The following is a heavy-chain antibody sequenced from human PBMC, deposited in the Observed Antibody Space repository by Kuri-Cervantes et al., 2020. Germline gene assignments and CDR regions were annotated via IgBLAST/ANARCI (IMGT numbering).Heavy chain of an antibody. Sequence: GESLKISCAASGFTVSSNYMSWVRQAPGKGLEWVSVIYSGGSTYYADSVKGRFTISRDNAKNSLYLQMNSLRAEDTAVYYCARDRGIMPIYYYYYYGMDVWGQGTTVTVSS. D-gene: IGHD3-10*01. J-gene: IGHJ6*02. V-gene: IGHV3-53*01. CDR3: ARDRGIMPIYYYYYYGMDV. CDR2: IYSGGST. CDR1: GFTVSSNY.